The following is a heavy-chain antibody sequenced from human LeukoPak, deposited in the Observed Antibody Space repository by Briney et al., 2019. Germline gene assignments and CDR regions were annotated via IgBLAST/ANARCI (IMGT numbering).Heavy chain of an antibody. CDR2: ISSSSSYI. CDR3: XXXXXXXXXXXSRYYYGMDV. V-gene: IGHV3-21*01. Sequence: GGSLRLSCAASGFTFSSYSMNWVRQAPGNGLEWVSSISSSSSYIYYADSVKGRFTISRDNAKNSLYLQMNSLRAEDTAVYYCXXXXXXXXXXXSRYYYGMDVWGQGTTVTVSS. CDR1: GFTFSSYS. J-gene: IGHJ6*02.